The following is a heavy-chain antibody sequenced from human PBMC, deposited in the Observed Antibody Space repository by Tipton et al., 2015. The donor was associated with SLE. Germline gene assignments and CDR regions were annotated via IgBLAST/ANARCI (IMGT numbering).Heavy chain of an antibody. CDR2: IYTSGST. J-gene: IGHJ3*02. Sequence: LRLSCTVSGVSISDYYWSWIRQPPGKGLEWIGRIYTSGSTNYNPSLKSRVTITVDTSKNQFSLKLSSVTAADTAVYYCSRAISGSYYVRGAFDIWGQGTMVTVSS. CDR3: SRAISGSYYVRGAFDI. D-gene: IGHD1-26*01. V-gene: IGHV4-4*08. CDR1: GVSISDYY.